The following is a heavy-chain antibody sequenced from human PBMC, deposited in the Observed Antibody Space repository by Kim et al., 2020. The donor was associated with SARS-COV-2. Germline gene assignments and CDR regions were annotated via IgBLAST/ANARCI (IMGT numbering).Heavy chain of an antibody. D-gene: IGHD3-10*01. CDR2: INHSGST. J-gene: IGHJ1*01. CDR1: GGSFSGYY. CDR3: ARGTQLPTFMVRGVTEYFQH. Sequence: SETLSLTCAVYGGSFSGYYWSWIRQPPGKGLEWIGEINHSGSTNYNPSLKSRVTISVDTSKNQFSLKLSSVTAADTAVYYCARGTQLPTFMVRGVTEYFQHWGQGTLVTVSS. V-gene: IGHV4-34*01.